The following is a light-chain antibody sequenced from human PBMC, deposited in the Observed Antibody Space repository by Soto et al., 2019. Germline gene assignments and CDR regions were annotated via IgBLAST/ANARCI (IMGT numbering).Light chain of an antibody. CDR2: AAS. CDR3: QQSSSAPRS. J-gene: IGKJ4*01. V-gene: IGKV1-39*01. Sequence: DIQMTQSPSSLSASMGDRVTITCRTSQSISTYLNWYQQKLGEAPKLLIYAASSLQSGVPLRFNGSVSGTDFTLTINSLQPEDFATYYCQQSSSAPRSFGGGTRVEIK. CDR1: QSISTY.